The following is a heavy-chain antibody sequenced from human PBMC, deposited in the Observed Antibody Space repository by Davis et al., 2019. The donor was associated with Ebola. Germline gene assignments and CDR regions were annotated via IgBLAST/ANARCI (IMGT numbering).Heavy chain of an antibody. CDR3: ARGYCSGGSCYSRAYYYYGMDV. V-gene: IGHV3-66*01. D-gene: IGHD2-15*01. CDR2: IYSGGST. J-gene: IGHJ6*02. Sequence: PGGSLRLSCAASGFTVSSNYMSWVRQAPGKGLEWVSVIYSGGSTYYADSVKGRFTISRDNSMNTLYLQMNSLRAEDTAVYYCARGYCSGGSCYSRAYYYYGMDVWGQGTTVTVSS. CDR1: GFTVSSNY.